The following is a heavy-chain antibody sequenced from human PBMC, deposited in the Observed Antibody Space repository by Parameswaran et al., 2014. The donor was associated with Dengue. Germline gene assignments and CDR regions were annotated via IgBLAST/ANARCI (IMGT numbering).Heavy chain of an antibody. D-gene: IGHD1-26*01. J-gene: IGHJ5*02. CDR2: ISGSGGST. CDR3: AKDPGGGGSYH. Sequence: VRQAPGKGLEWVSAISGSGGSTYYADSVKGRFTISRDNSKNTLYLQMNSLRAEDTAVYHCAKDPGGGGSYHWGQGTLVTVSS. V-gene: IGHV3-23*01.